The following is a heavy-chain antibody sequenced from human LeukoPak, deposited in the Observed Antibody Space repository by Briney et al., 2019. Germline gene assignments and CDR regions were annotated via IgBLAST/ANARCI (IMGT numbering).Heavy chain of an antibody. CDR1: GYSFTSYG. CDR2: ISTDIGNT. V-gene: IGHV1-18*01. D-gene: IGHD2-15*01. J-gene: IGHJ4*02. CDR3: ARDRLGYCGGGSCLLFDY. Sequence: ASVKVSCKASGYSFTSYGISWARQAPGQGLEWMGWISTDIGNTNYAQRLQGRVTMTTDTSTSTVYMELTSLRSDDTAVYYCARDRLGYCGGGSCLLFDYWGQGTLVTVSS.